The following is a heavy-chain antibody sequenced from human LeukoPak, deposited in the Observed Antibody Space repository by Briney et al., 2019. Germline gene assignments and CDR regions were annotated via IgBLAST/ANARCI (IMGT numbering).Heavy chain of an antibody. D-gene: IGHD1-26*01. V-gene: IGHV4-4*02. CDR2: IYHSGTT. J-gene: IGHJ4*02. CDR1: GGSISSSNW. Sequence: SETLSLTCAVSGGSISSSNWWSWVRQPPGKGLEWIGEIYHSGTTNYNPSLKSRVTISVDKSKNQFSLKLISVTAADTAVYYCSRESGAFSPFGYWGQGTLVTVSS. CDR3: SRESGAFSPFGY.